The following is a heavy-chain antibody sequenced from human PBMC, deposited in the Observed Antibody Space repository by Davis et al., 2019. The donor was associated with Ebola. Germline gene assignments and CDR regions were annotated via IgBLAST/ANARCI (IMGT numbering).Heavy chain of an antibody. CDR2: LSYAGSHT. J-gene: IGHJ4*02. D-gene: IGHD3-10*01. CDR3: AKESCPNSGPYCTYFDV. CDR1: GFSFGTYG. V-gene: IGHV3-30*18. Sequence: GESLKISCTAFGFSFGTYGMHWVRQAPGKGLEWVQNLSYAGSHTSSIDSVKGRFTISRDNSKNTLYLHMNSLSVEDTAVYFCAKESCPNSGPYCTYFDVWGQGTQVTVSS.